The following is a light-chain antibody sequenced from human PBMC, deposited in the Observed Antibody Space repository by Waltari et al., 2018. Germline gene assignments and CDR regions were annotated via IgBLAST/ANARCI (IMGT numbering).Light chain of an antibody. CDR3: MQGTHWPRT. V-gene: IGKV2-30*01. CDR2: QVS. J-gene: IGKJ1*01. CDR1: QSLENRAGYTY. Sequence: DVVVTPSPLALPVTLGQPASISCRTSQSLENRAGYTYLNWFHQMPGQSPRPLIYQVSKRDSGVPDRFSGSGSGTDFTLRISSVEAEDVGVYYCMQGTHWPRTFGQGTKVDIK.